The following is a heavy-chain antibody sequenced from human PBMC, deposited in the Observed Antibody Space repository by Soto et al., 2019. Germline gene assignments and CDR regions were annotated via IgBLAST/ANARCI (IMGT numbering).Heavy chain of an antibody. D-gene: IGHD2-15*01. CDR3: ARLQYTVVTALDI. CDR1: GVSIGSHF. V-gene: IGHV4-59*11. CDR2: IYHTVNT. Sequence: PSETLSLTCSVSGVSIGSHFWSWMRQAPGKGPELVGYIYHTVNTNYNPALKSRVTISMDTSENQLSLQLSSVTAADTAVYYCARLQYTVVTALDIWGQGTMVTV. J-gene: IGHJ3*02.